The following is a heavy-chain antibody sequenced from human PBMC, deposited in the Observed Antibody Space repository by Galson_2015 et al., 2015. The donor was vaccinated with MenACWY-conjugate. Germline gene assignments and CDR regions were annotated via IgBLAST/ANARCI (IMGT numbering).Heavy chain of an antibody. CDR3: ASSMCSGGSCYPNFDY. CDR2: IYPGDSDT. Sequence: QSGAAATTPGESLTISCKGSGYSFTSYWIGWVRQMPGKGLEWMGIIYPGDSDTRYSPSFQGQVTISADKSISTAYLQWSSLKASDTAMYYCASSMCSGGSCYPNFDYWGQGTLVTVSS. CDR1: GYSFTSYW. D-gene: IGHD2-15*01. V-gene: IGHV5-51*01. J-gene: IGHJ4*02.